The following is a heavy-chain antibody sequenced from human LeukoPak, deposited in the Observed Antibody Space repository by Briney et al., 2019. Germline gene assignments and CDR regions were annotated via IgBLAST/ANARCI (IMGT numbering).Heavy chain of an antibody. V-gene: IGHV4-34*01. CDR1: GGSFRGYY. D-gene: IGHD6-13*01. CDR2: INHSGST. Sequence: SETLSLTCAVYGGSFRGYYWSWIRQPPGKGLEWIGEINHSGSTNYNPPLKSRVTISVDTSKNQFSLKLSSVTAADTDVYYCASRSQRYSSSRYRGGSAYDYWGQGTLVTVSS. CDR3: ASRSQRYSSSRYRGGSAYDY. J-gene: IGHJ4*02.